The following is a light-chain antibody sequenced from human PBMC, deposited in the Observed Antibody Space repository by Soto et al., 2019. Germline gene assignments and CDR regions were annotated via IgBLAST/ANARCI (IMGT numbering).Light chain of an antibody. Sequence: ESVLTQSPGTLSLSPGERANLSCRASQSITSDFLAWFQQKPGQAPRLLIYGASSRATGIPGRFSGGGSGTDFTLSISRLEPEDFAVYYCQHYDRYPPTFGGGTRVEIK. V-gene: IGKV3-20*01. J-gene: IGKJ4*01. CDR3: QHYDRYPPT. CDR2: GAS. CDR1: QSITSDF.